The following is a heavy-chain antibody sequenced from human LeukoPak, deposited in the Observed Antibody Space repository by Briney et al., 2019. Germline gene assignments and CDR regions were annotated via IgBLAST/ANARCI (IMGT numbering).Heavy chain of an antibody. CDR2: IYYSGST. D-gene: IGHD5-18*01. CDR1: GGSISSYY. V-gene: IGHV4-59*01. J-gene: IGHJ6*03. CDR3: AGTYSYGYYYYMGV. Sequence: PSETLSLTCTVSGGSISSYYWSWIRQPPGKGLEWIGYIYYSGSTNYNPSLKSRVTISVETSKNQFSLKLSSVTAADTAVYYCAGTYSYGYYYYMGVWGKGTTVTISS.